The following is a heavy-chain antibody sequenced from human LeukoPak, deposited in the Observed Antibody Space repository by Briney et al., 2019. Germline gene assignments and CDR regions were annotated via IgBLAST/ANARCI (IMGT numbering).Heavy chain of an antibody. CDR2: IYYSGST. CDR1: GGSISSSSYY. V-gene: IGHV4-39*07. D-gene: IGHD5-18*01. J-gene: IGHJ5*02. Sequence: SETLSLTCTVSGGSISSSSYYWGWVRQSPGTGLEWIGSIYYSGSTYYNPSLKSRVTISVDTSKNQFSLKLSSVTAADTAVYYCARGWRTAMDGNWFDPWGQGTLVTVSS. CDR3: ARGWRTAMDGNWFDP.